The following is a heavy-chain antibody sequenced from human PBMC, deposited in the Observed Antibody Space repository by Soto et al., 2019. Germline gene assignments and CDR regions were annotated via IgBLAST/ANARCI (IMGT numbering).Heavy chain of an antibody. V-gene: IGHV3-30*18. CDR3: AKDLAAGETYDILTGYPDY. J-gene: IGHJ4*02. CDR2: ISYDGSNK. D-gene: IGHD3-9*01. CDR1: GFTFSSYG. Sequence: PGGSLRLSCAASGFTFSSYGMHWVRQAPGKGLEWVAVISYDGSNKYYADSVKGRFTISRDNSKNTLYLQMNSLRAEDTAVYYCAKDLAAGETYDILTGYPDYWGQGTLVTVSS.